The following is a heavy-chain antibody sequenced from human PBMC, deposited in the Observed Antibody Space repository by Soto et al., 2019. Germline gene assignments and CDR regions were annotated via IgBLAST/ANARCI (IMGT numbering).Heavy chain of an antibody. CDR1: GGSISSYY. J-gene: IGHJ3*02. D-gene: IGHD6-13*01. CDR2: IYYSGST. V-gene: IGHV4-59*01. Sequence: SETLSLTCTVAGGSISSYYWSWIRQPPGKGLEWIGYIYYSGSTNYNPSLKSRVTISVDTSKNQFSLKLSSVTAADTAVYYCASMYSSSWYDGDDAFDIWGQGTMVTVSS. CDR3: ASMYSSSWYDGDDAFDI.